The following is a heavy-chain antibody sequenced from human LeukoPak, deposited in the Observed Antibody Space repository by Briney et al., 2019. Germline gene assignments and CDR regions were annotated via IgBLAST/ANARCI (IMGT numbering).Heavy chain of an antibody. CDR3: AKDFSSGYLGDGFDI. CDR2: IGNSGHST. V-gene: IGHV3-23*01. Sequence: PGGSLRLSCAASGFTFSDYAMSWVRQATGKGLEWVSGIGNSGHSTYYADSVKGRFTISRDNSRNTRYLQMNSLRVEDTALFYCAKDFSSGYLGDGFDIWGQGTMVTVSA. D-gene: IGHD3-22*01. CDR1: GFTFSDYA. J-gene: IGHJ3*02.